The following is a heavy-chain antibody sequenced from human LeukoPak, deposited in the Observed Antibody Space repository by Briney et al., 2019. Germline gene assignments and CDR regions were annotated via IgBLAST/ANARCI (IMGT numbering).Heavy chain of an antibody. CDR2: INPNSGGT. Sequence: GASVKVSCKASGYTFTGYYMHWVRQAPGQGLEWRGWINPNSGGTNYAQKFQGRVTMTRDTSISTAYMELSRLRSDDTAVYYCASSAIFGVVMFDYWGQGTLVTVSS. V-gene: IGHV1-2*02. D-gene: IGHD3-3*01. CDR1: GYTFTGYY. CDR3: ASSAIFGVVMFDY. J-gene: IGHJ4*02.